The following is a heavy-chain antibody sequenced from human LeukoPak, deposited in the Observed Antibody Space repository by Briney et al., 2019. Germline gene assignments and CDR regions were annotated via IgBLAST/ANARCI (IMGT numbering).Heavy chain of an antibody. CDR3: AKDVGKWESLHFFDY. Sequence: QPGGSLRLSCLTSGFTLSTNAMSWVRQAPGKGLEWISGISGRGASTYYADSGKGRFTISRDDSRNTLYLQMNSLRGDDTAVYYCAKDVGKWESLHFFDYWGQRTLVTVSS. V-gene: IGHV3-23*01. CDR1: GFTLSTNA. D-gene: IGHD1-26*01. CDR2: ISGRGAST. J-gene: IGHJ4*02.